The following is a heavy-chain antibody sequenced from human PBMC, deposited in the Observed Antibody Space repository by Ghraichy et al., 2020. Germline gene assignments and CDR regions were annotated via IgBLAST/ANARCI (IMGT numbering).Heavy chain of an antibody. Sequence: ETLSLTCVVSGFTFDDYNMNWVRQSPGKGLEWVAYISSSSRTRFYADSVKGRFTVSRDNAQNSLYLQMKSLRDEDTAVYYCARASTVVRFYYYAGLDVWGQGTTVAVAS. D-gene: IGHD4-23*01. V-gene: IGHV3-48*02. CDR1: GFTFDDYN. CDR2: ISSSSRTR. CDR3: ARASTVVRFYYYAGLDV. J-gene: IGHJ6*02.